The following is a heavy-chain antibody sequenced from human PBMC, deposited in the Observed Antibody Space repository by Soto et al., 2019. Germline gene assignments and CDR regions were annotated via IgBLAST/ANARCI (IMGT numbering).Heavy chain of an antibody. D-gene: IGHD2-2*01. Sequence: VQLVESGGGVVQPGRSLRLSCAASGFTFSSYAMHWVRQAPGKGLEWVAVISYDGSNKYYADSVKGRFTISRDNSKNTLYLQMNSLRAEDTAVYYCARDGLRVVVVPAATGGGMDVWGQGTTVTVSS. CDR2: ISYDGSNK. J-gene: IGHJ6*02. CDR3: ARDGLRVVVVPAATGGGMDV. V-gene: IGHV3-30-3*01. CDR1: GFTFSSYA.